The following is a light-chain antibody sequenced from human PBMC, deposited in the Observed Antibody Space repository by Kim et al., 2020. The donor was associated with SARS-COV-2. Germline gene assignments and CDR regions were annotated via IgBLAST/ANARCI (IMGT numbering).Light chain of an antibody. CDR1: TLRRYY. CDR3: ASRDSSGNLWV. CDR2: GKD. Sequence: ALGLTVRITSQGDTLRRYYVRWYQEKPGQAPVVVISGKDNRPSGIPDRFSGSRSRNTASLIITGAQAQDEADYYCASRDSSGNLWVFGGGTQLTVL. J-gene: IGLJ3*02. V-gene: IGLV3-19*01.